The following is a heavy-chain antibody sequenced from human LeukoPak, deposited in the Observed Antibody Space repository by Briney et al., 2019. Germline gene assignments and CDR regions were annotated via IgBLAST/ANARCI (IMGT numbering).Heavy chain of an antibody. Sequence: GESLKISCKGSGYSFSNYWIGWVRQMPGKGLEWMGIIYPGDSDTRYNPSFQGQVIISADKSISTAYLQWSSLKASDTAIYYCARLGSHSPYFYYYMDVWGKGTTVTISS. D-gene: IGHD3-10*01. V-gene: IGHV5-51*01. CDR2: IYPGDSDT. J-gene: IGHJ6*03. CDR3: ARLGSHSPYFYYYMDV. CDR1: GYSFSNYW.